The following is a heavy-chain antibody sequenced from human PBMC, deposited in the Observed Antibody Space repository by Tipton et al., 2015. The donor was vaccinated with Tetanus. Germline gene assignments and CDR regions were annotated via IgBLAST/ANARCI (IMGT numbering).Heavy chain of an antibody. D-gene: IGHD2-21*01. CDR1: GASISSGGYF. CDR2: VYYSGST. CDR3: ARDQGGGRVARLNWFDP. V-gene: IGHV4-31*02. J-gene: IGHJ5*02. Sequence: LVKPSQTLSLTCSVSGASISSGGYFWNWIRHHPGKGLERIGYVYYSGSTYYNPSLKSRVTISVDTSTNQFFLKLTSVTAADTAVYYCARDQGGGRVARLNWFDPWGQGTLVTVSS.